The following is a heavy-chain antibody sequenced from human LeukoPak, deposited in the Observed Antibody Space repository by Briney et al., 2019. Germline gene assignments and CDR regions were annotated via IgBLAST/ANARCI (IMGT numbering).Heavy chain of an antibody. CDR1: GGSFSGYY. J-gene: IGHJ3*02. CDR2: INHRGST. V-gene: IGHV4-34*01. D-gene: IGHD3-22*01. Sequence: SETLSLTCVVYGGSFSGYYWNWLRQSPGKGLEWIGEINHRGSTNYNPSLQSRVTISVDTSKNQFSLKLSSVTAADTAVYYCATDYYDSSGYASSGAFDIWGQGTMVTVSS. CDR3: ATDYYDSSGYASSGAFDI.